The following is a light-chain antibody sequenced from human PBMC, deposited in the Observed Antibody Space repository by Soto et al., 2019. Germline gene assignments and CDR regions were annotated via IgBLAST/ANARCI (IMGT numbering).Light chain of an antibody. Sequence: DIQMTQSPSTLSASVGDRITITFRASQSIRSWLAWYQQKPEKAPTLLIYDASILESGVPSRFSGSGSGTEFTLTISSLHPDDFATYYCQHYNEYSSTVGPGTQVDIK. CDR3: QHYNEYSST. CDR2: DAS. J-gene: IGKJ3*01. V-gene: IGKV1-5*01. CDR1: QSIRSW.